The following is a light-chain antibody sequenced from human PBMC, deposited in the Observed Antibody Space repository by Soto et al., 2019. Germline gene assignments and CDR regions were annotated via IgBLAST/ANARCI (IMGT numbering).Light chain of an antibody. CDR1: ALPKQY. CDR2: KDS. Sequence: SYELTQPPSVSVSPGETARITCSGDALPKQYAYWYQQKPGQAPVLVIYKDSERPSGIPERFSGSSSGTTVTLTISGVQAEDEADYYCQSADSSGTYVFGTGTKLPVL. V-gene: IGLV3-25*03. J-gene: IGLJ1*01. CDR3: QSADSSGTYV.